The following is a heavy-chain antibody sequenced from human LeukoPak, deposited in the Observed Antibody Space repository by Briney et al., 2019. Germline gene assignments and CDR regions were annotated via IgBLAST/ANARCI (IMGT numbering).Heavy chain of an antibody. D-gene: IGHD2-2*01. CDR1: GGSISSYY. Sequence: SETLSLTCTVSGGSISSYYWSWIRQPPGKGLEWIGYIYYSGSTNYNPSLKSRVTISVDTSKNQFSLKLSSVTAADTAVYYCARDTMTPGYFDYWGQGTLVTVSS. V-gene: IGHV4-59*01. J-gene: IGHJ4*02. CDR2: IYYSGST. CDR3: ARDTMTPGYFDY.